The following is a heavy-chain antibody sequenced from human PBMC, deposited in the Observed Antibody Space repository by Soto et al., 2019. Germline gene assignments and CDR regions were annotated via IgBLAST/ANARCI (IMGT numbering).Heavy chain of an antibody. D-gene: IGHD2-21*01. V-gene: IGHV1-3*01. Sequence: ASVKVSCKASGYTFTDYAIHWVRQAPGQRLEWMGWIAPGNGNTKYSQNFQGRVTITRDTSATTAYMELSSLRSEDTAVYYCAKGSRMWTPDYWGHGTLVTVSS. CDR3: AKGSRMWTPDY. CDR1: GYTFTDYA. CDR2: IAPGNGNT. J-gene: IGHJ4*01.